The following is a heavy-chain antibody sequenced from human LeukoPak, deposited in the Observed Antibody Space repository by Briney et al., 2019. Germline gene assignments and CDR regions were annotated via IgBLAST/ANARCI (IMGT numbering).Heavy chain of an antibody. D-gene: IGHD3-22*01. CDR2: ISSSGRSI. J-gene: IGHJ4*02. CDR3: ARGPYYYDSSGYLS. Sequence: GGSLRLSCAASGFTFSTFAMIWVRQPPGKGLAWVSYISSSGRSINYADSVRGRFTISRDNGKNSLYLQMNSLRAEDTAVYYCARGPYYYDSSGYLSWGQGTLVTVSS. V-gene: IGHV3-48*04. CDR1: GFTFSTFA.